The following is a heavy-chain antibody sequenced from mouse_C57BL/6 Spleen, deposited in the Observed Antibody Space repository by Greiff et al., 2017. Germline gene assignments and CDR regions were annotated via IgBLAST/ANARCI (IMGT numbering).Heavy chain of an antibody. CDR2: IYWDDDK. CDR1: GFSLSTSGMG. CDR3: ARSPTVVATRDYAMDY. J-gene: IGHJ4*01. D-gene: IGHD1-1*01. V-gene: IGHV8-12*01. Sequence: QVTLKVSGPGILQSSQTLSLTCSFSGFSLSTSGMGVSWIRQPSGKGLEWLAHIYWDDDKHYNPSLKSRLTLSKDTSRNQVFLKITSVDTADTATYYCARSPTVVATRDYAMDYWGQGTSVTVSS.